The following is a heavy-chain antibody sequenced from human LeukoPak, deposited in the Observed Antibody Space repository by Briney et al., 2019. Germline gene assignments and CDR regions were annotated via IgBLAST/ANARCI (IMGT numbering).Heavy chain of an antibody. CDR2: VYYTGST. CDR3: ARISSSNWYNERGAFDV. J-gene: IGHJ3*01. CDR1: GGSIRSYY. V-gene: IGHV4-59*01. Sequence: PSETLSLTCTVSGGSIRSYYWSRVRQPPGKGLEWIGFVYYTGSTNYSPSLKSRVTISVDTSKNQFSLKLRSVTAADTAVYYCARISSSNWYNERGAFDVWGQGTTVTVSS. D-gene: IGHD6-13*01.